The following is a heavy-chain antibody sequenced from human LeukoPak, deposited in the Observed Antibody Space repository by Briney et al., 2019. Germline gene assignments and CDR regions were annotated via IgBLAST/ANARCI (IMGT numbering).Heavy chain of an antibody. V-gene: IGHV3-7*01. CDR2: IKEDGSVM. J-gene: IGHJ4*02. Sequence: PGGSLRLSCAVSGFPFTNYWMSWVRQAPGKGLEWVANIKEDGSVMYYVDSLKGRFTISRDSAQNSLYLQMNSLRVEDTAGYFCARDLWGSYSTGSYLDYWGQGALVTVSS. D-gene: IGHD6-19*01. CDR1: GFPFTNYW. CDR3: ARDLWGSYSTGSYLDY.